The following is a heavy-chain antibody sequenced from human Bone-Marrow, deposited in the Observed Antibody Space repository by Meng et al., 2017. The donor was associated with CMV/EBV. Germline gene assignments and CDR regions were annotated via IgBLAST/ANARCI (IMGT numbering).Heavy chain of an antibody. J-gene: IGHJ4*02. CDR1: GGSISSYY. CDR3: AGTPIAAAGLFDY. CDR2: IYYSGST. Sequence: QVKLQESGPGLLKPSETLSLTCTVSGGSISSYYWSWIRQPPGKGLEWIGYIYYSGSTYYNPSLKSRVTISVDTSKNQFSLKLSSVTAADTAVYYCAGTPIAAAGLFDYWGQGTLVTVSS. V-gene: IGHV4-59*06. D-gene: IGHD6-13*01.